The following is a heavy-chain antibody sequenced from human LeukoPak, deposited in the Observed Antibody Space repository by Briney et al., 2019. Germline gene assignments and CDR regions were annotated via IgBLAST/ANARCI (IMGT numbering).Heavy chain of an antibody. Sequence: PSETLSLTCAVYGESFSGYYWSWIRQPPGKGLEWIGEINHSGSTNYNPSLKSRVTISVDTSKNQFSLKLSSVTAADTAVYYCARSRPTDSSSWSGYEFDPWGQGTLVTVSS. J-gene: IGHJ5*02. D-gene: IGHD6-13*01. CDR2: INHSGST. CDR1: GESFSGYY. CDR3: ARSRPTDSSSWSGYEFDP. V-gene: IGHV4-34*01.